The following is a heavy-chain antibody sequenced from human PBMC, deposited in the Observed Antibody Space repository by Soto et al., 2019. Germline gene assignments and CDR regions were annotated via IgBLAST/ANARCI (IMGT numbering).Heavy chain of an antibody. CDR1: GGSISGGVGGLYY. V-gene: IGHV4-30-4*01. Sequence: QLQLRESGPCLVKPSETLSLTCTVSGGSISGGVGGLYYWSWIRQPPGKGLEWIGYIYDSGSTYCNPSLDSRVTISVDPSKDQFSLRLSSVTAADTAVYYCAREVIPLTTDWYFDLWGRGTLVTVSS. D-gene: IGHD4-17*01. CDR2: IYDSGST. CDR3: AREVIPLTTDWYFDL. J-gene: IGHJ2*01.